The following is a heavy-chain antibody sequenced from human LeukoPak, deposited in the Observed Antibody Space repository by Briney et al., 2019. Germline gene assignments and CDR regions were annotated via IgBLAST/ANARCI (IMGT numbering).Heavy chain of an antibody. CDR3: ARDPAPFPVVPAAISWFDP. V-gene: IGHV3-23*01. D-gene: IGHD2-2*01. CDR2: LSGNGNTI. CDR1: GFTFSTYA. Sequence: GGSLRLSCAASGFTFSTYAMSWVRQAPGKGLECVSALSGNGNTIYYADSVKGRFTISRDNSKNTLYLQMNSLRAEDTAVYYCARDPAPFPVVPAAISWFDPWGQGTLVTVSS. J-gene: IGHJ5*02.